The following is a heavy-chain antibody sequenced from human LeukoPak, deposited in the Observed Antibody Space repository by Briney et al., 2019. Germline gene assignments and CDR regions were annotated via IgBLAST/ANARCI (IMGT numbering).Heavy chain of an antibody. CDR1: GYTFTSYG. J-gene: IGHJ3*02. CDR2: ISAYTGNT. Sequence: GASVKVSCKASGYTFTSYGISWVRQAPGQGLEWMGWISAYTGNTNYAQKLQGRVTMTTDTSTSTAYMELRSLRSDDTAVYYCAGDIGKNTPLDAFDIWGQGTMVTVSS. D-gene: IGHD1-26*01. CDR3: AGDIGKNTPLDAFDI. V-gene: IGHV1-18*01.